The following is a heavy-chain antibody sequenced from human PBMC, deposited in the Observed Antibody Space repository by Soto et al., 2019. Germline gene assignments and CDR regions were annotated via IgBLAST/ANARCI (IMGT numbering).Heavy chain of an antibody. Sequence: QVQLVQSGAEVKKPGASVKVSCKASGYTFTDYYMHWVRQAPGQGLEWMGWIKPNSGGTKYAQKFQGRGTMTRDKSFRTAYMELSRLTSDDTAVYYCARGDPRRGATFFFWGQGTLVTVSS. CDR2: IKPNSGGT. J-gene: IGHJ4*02. CDR3: ARGDPRRGATFFF. CDR1: GYTFTDYY. V-gene: IGHV1-2*02. D-gene: IGHD1-26*01.